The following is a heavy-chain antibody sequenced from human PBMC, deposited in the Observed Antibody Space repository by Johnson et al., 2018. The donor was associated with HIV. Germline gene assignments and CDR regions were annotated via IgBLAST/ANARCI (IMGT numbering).Heavy chain of an antibody. V-gene: IGHV3-13*01. CDR1: GFTFSSYD. D-gene: IGHD2-2*01. CDR3: ARGVVVVPAASSHAFDI. CDR2: IGSAGDT. J-gene: IGHJ3*02. Sequence: VQLVESGGGLVQPGGSLRLSCAASGFTFSSYDMHWVRQTTGKGLEWVSAIGSAGDTYYPGSVKGRFTISRENAKNSLYLQMNSLRAEDTAVYYCARGVVVVPAASSHAFDIWGQGTMVTVSS.